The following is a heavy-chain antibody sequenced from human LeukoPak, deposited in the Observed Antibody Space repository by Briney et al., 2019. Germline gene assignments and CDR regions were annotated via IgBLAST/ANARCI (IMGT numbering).Heavy chain of an antibody. V-gene: IGHV3-21*01. CDR2: IRSTSRYI. D-gene: IGHD6-19*01. J-gene: IGHJ4*02. CDR3: ARVGYSSGWYFDY. CDR1: GLTFSTYS. Sequence: GASLTLSCAPSGLTFSTYSTNWVRHAPSKGLEWGSYIRSTSRYIYYADSVKGRFTIYRDNAQKTLYLQLNSLRAEDTAVYYCARVGYSSGWYFDYWGQGNLVTVSS.